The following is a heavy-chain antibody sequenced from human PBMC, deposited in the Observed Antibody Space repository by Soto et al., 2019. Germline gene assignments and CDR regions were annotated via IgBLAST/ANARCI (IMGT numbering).Heavy chain of an antibody. J-gene: IGHJ5*02. Sequence: QVQLVQSGAEVKKPGSSVKVSCKASGGTFSSYAISWVRQAPGQGLEWMGGIIPIFGTANYAQKFQGRVTITADESTSTAYRELSSLRSEDTAVYYCARESQRSCTNGVCYSNWFDPWGQGTLVTVSS. D-gene: IGHD2-8*01. CDR2: IIPIFGTA. CDR3: ARESQRSCTNGVCYSNWFDP. V-gene: IGHV1-69*12. CDR1: GGTFSSYA.